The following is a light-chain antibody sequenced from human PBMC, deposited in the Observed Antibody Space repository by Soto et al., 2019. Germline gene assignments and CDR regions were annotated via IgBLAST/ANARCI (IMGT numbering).Light chain of an antibody. CDR3: SSHTDTVTFL. J-gene: IGLJ2*01. CDR2: EVH. CDR1: SRDVGGYNY. V-gene: IGLV2-14*01. Sequence: QSALTQPASVSGSVGQSITISCTGTSRDVGGYNYVSWYQQHPGKAPKLIISEVHNRPSGVSNRFSGSKSGNTASLTISGLQAEDEADYYCSSHTDTVTFLFGGGTKLTVL.